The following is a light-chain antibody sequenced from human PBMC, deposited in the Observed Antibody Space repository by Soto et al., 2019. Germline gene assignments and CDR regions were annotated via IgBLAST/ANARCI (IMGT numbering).Light chain of an antibody. CDR1: RRVSNY. J-gene: IGKJ1*01. V-gene: IGKV3-11*01. CDR2: VAS. Sequence: ETVLTQSPATLSLSPGDRATLSCRAIRRVSNYLAWYQQKAGQAPRLLIYVASIRAAGTPARFRGSGSGTDFTLTISSLEPEDLALYYCQQRDNWPWTFDQGTKVEI. CDR3: QQRDNWPWT.